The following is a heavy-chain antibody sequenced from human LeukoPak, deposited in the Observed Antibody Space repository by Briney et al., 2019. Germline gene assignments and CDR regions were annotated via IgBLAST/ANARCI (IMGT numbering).Heavy chain of an antibody. Sequence: GASVKVSCKVSGYTLTELSMHWVRQAPGKGLEWMGGFDPEDGETIYAQKFQGRVTMTEDTSTDTAYMELSSLRSEDTAVYYCATVLPAASYYYYYYGMDVWGQGTTVTVSS. CDR3: ATVLPAASYYYYYYGMDV. CDR2: FDPEDGET. CDR1: GYTLTELS. V-gene: IGHV1-24*01. J-gene: IGHJ6*02. D-gene: IGHD2-2*01.